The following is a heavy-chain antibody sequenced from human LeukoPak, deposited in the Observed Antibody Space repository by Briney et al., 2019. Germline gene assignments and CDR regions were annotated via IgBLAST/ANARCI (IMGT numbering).Heavy chain of an antibody. D-gene: IGHD1-1*01. CDR2: IYYSGST. Sequence: KPSETLSLTCTVSGGSISSYYWSWIRQPPGKGLEWIGYIYYSGSTNYNPSLKSRVTISVDTSKNQFSLKLSSVTAADTAVYYCARLVEGYYYYGMDVWGQGTTVTVSS. CDR3: ARLVEGYYYYGMDV. J-gene: IGHJ6*02. V-gene: IGHV4-59*08. CDR1: GGSISSYY.